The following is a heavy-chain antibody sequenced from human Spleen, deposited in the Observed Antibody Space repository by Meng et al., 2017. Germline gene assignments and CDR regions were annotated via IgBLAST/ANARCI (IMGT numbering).Heavy chain of an antibody. D-gene: IGHD6-19*01. CDR1: GGSISTTKW. V-gene: IGHV4-4*02. CDR3: ASYNSGWPQFDS. Sequence: QVRLQESGPGLVKPSGTLSLTCAVSGGSISTTKWWNWVRQTPGKGLEWVGEIYHSGSTNYNPSLKSRVTMSVDKSKNQFSLKLTSVTAADTAVYYCASYNSGWPQFDSWGQGILVTVSS. CDR2: IYHSGST. J-gene: IGHJ4*02.